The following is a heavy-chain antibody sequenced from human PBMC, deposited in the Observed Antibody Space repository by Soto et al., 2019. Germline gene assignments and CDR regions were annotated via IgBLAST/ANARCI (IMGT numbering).Heavy chain of an antibody. J-gene: IGHJ6*02. V-gene: IGHV1-69*12. Sequence: QVQLVQSGAEVKKPGSSVKVSCKASGGTFSSYAISWVRQAPGQGLEWMGGIIPIFGTANYAQKFQGRVTITADXXKXTXXMELSSLRSEDTAVYYCARDCEHSSSWLEYYGMVVWGQGTTVTGSS. D-gene: IGHD6-13*01. CDR2: IIPIFGTA. CDR3: ARDCEHSSSWLEYYGMVV. CDR1: GGTFSSYA.